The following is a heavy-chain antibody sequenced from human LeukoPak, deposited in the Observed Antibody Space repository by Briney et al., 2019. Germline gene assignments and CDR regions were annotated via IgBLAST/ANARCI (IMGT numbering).Heavy chain of an antibody. V-gene: IGHV4-4*02. Sequence: SGTLSLTCAVSGGSISSSNWWSWVRQPPGKGLEWIGEIYHSGSTNYNPSLKSRVTISVDKSKNQFSLKLSSVTAADTAVYYCAGVAGDSSGWYVLTYFDYWGQGTLVTLSS. CDR1: GGSISSSNW. J-gene: IGHJ4*02. CDR2: IYHSGST. CDR3: AGVAGDSSGWYVLTYFDY. D-gene: IGHD6-19*01.